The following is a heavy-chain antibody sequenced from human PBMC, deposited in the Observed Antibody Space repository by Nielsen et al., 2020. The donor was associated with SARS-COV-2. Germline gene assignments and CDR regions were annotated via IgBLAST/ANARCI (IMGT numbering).Heavy chain of an antibody. D-gene: IGHD6-13*01. CDR3: ARGAQYSSSWYRVLRYYGMDV. CDR2: IYYSGST. J-gene: IGHJ6*02. V-gene: IGHV4-31*02. Sequence: WIRQPPGKGLEWIGYIYYSGSTYYNPSLKSRVTISVDTSKNQFSLKLSSVTAADTAVYYCARGAQYSSSWYRVLRYYGMDVWGQGTTVTVSS.